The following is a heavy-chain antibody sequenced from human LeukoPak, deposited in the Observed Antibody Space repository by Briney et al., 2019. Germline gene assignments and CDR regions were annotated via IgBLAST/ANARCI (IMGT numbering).Heavy chain of an antibody. CDR1: GYTFTSYD. V-gene: IGHV1-8*01. CDR2: MNPNSGNT. CDR3: ARGDYGSGEGSNWFDP. J-gene: IGHJ5*02. Sequence: ASVKVSCKASGYTFTSYDINWVRRATGQGLEWMGWMNPNSGNTGYAQKFQGRVTMTRNTSISTAYMELSSLRSEDTAVYYCARGDYGSGEGSNWFDPWGQGTLVTVSS. D-gene: IGHD3-10*01.